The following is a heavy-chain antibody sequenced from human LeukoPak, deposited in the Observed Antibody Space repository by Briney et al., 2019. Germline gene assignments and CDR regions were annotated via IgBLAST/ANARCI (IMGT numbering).Heavy chain of an antibody. Sequence: ASVKVSCKASGYTFTSYDINWVRQATGQGLEWMGWMNPNSGNTGYAQKFQGRVTITTDESTSTAYMELSSLRSEDTAVYYCARDPQAPYYDFWGGHSDAFDIWGQGTMVTVSS. D-gene: IGHD3-3*01. J-gene: IGHJ3*02. V-gene: IGHV1-8*01. CDR1: GYTFTSYD. CDR3: ARDPQAPYYDFWGGHSDAFDI. CDR2: MNPNSGNT.